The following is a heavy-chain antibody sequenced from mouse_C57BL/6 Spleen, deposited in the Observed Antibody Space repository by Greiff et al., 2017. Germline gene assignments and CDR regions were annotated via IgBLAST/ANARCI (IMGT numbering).Heavy chain of an antibody. CDR3: ARFPITTVVATGGYYAMDY. V-gene: IGHV1-39*01. CDR1: GYSFTDYN. CDR2: INPNYGTT. J-gene: IGHJ4*01. D-gene: IGHD1-1*01. Sequence: EVQVVESGPELVKPGASVKISCKASGYSFTDYNMNWVKQSNGKSLEWIGVINPNYGTTSYNQKFKGKATLTVDQSSSTAYMQLNSLTSEDSAVYYCARFPITTVVATGGYYAMDYWGQGTSVTVSS.